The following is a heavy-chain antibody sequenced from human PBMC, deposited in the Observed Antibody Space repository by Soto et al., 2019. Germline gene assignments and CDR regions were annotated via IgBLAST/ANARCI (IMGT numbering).Heavy chain of an antibody. CDR3: TRSAFGAVITKDNWFDP. CDR1: GFTFGDYA. V-gene: IGHV3-49*04. Sequence: PGGSLRLSCTASGFTFGDYAMSWVRQAPGKGLEWVGFIRSKAYGGTTEYAASVKGRFTISRDDSKSIAYLQMNSLKTADTAVYYCTRSAFGAVITKDNWFDPWGQGTLVTVSS. CDR2: IRSKAYGGTT. D-gene: IGHD3-3*01. J-gene: IGHJ5*02.